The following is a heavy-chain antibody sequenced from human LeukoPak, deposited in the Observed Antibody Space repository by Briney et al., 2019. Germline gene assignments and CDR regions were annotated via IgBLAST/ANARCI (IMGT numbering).Heavy chain of an antibody. CDR2: IIPIFGTA. V-gene: IGHV1-69*05. CDR3: ARDRSPYCSGGSCYEAFDY. CDR1: GGAFSSHG. J-gene: IGHJ4*02. Sequence: SVKVSCKASGGAFSSHGISWVRQAPGQGLEWMGGIIPIFGTANYAQKFQGRVTITTDESTNIVSMDLSRLTSEDTAVYYCARDRSPYCSGGSCYEAFDYWGQGTLVTVSS. D-gene: IGHD2-15*01.